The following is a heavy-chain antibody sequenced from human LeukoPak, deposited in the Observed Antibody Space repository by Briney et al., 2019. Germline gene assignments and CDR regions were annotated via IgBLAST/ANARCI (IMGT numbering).Heavy chain of an antibody. D-gene: IGHD1-1*01. CDR3: ARTPLTQLEPDYFDT. Sequence: GALRLSCAASGFAFSSYWMTWVRQAPGKGLQWVANIKPDGTEKNYVDSVKGRFTISRDNAKNSVYLHLNSLRVDDTALYYCARTPLTQLEPDYFDTWGQGTLVSVS. CDR1: GFAFSSYW. J-gene: IGHJ4*02. CDR2: IKPDGTEK. V-gene: IGHV3-7*01.